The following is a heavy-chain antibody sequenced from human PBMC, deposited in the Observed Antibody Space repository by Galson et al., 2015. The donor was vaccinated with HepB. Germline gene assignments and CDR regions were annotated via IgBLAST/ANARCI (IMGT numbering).Heavy chain of an antibody. CDR2: TCNRSRVI. D-gene: IGHD2-8*02. J-gene: IGHJ3*02. CDR3: ARDYRGCTGGVCPHDAFNT. V-gene: IGHV3-48*01. CDR1: GFTFNFYS. Sequence: SLRVSCALAGFTFNFYSMTWVGQAPGKGLECVSYTCNRSRVIDSADSVRCRFTISRDNAKNTLYLQMNSLRVEDTAIYYCARDYRGCTGGVCPHDAFNTWGRGTMVTVSS.